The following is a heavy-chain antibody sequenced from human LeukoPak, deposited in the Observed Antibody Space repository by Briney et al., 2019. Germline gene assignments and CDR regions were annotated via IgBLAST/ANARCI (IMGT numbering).Heavy chain of an antibody. J-gene: IGHJ3*02. CDR3: AKDGAGAGFDVFDI. V-gene: IGHV3-30*02. CDR2: VRYDGNSK. CDR1: GFTFRSYA. D-gene: IGHD6-13*01. Sequence: GGSLRLSCVASGFTFRSYAMHWVRQAPGKGLEWVAFVRYDGNSKHYADSVKGRFTISRDNSKNTLYLQMYSLRPEDTAVYYCAKDGAGAGFDVFDIWGQGITVTVSS.